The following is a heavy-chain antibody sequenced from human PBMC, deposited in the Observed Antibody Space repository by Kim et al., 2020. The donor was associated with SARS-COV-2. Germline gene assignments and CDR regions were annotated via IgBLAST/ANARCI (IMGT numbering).Heavy chain of an antibody. CDR3: ARDLLRFGETLNWFDP. J-gene: IGHJ5*02. V-gene: IGHV1-46*01. Sequence: FQGRVTVTRDTATSTVYMELSSLRAEDTAVYYCARDLLRFGETLNWFDPWGQGTLVTVSS. D-gene: IGHD3-10*01.